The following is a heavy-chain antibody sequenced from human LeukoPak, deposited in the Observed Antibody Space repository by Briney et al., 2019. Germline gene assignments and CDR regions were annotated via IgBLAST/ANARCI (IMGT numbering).Heavy chain of an antibody. V-gene: IGHV1-18*01. CDR3: ARAGSSWSPIDY. D-gene: IGHD6-13*01. Sequence: ASVKVSCKASGYTFTNYGISWVRQAPGQGLEWMGWISAYNGKTHYAQKFQGGVTMTTDTSTSTAYMELRSLRSDDTAVYYCARAGSSWSPIDYWGLGTLVTVSS. CDR2: ISAYNGKT. CDR1: GYTFTNYG. J-gene: IGHJ4*02.